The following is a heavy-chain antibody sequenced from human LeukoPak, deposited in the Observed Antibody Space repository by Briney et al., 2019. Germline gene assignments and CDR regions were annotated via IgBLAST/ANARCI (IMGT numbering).Heavy chain of an antibody. CDR1: GNTYTDNY. CDR3: ARAAGPVDY. V-gene: IGHV1-2*02. Sequence: GASVKVSCKASGNTYTDNYMHWVRRAPGQGLEWMGWINPNSGGTNYAQKFQGRVTMTRDTSINTAYMELSRLRSDDTAVYYCARAAGPVDYWGQGTLVTVSS. CDR2: INPNSGGT. J-gene: IGHJ4*02. D-gene: IGHD6-13*01.